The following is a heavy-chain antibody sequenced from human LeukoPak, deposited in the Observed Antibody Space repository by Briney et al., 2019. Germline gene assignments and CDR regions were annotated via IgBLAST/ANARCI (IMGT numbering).Heavy chain of an antibody. CDR3: AREGCSSTSCYSGWFDP. CDR1: GFTFSSYS. J-gene: IGHJ5*02. V-gene: IGHV3-21*01. Sequence: PGGSLRLSCAASGFTFSSYSMNWVRQAPGKGLEWVSSISSSSSSYIYYADSVKGRFTISRDNAKNSLYLQMNSLRAEDTAVYYCAREGCSSTSCYSGWFDPWGQGTLVTVSS. D-gene: IGHD2-2*01. CDR2: ISSSSSSYI.